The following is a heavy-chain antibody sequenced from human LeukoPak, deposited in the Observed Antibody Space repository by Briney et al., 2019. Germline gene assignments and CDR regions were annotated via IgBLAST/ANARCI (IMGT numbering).Heavy chain of an antibody. CDR3: AREDNYYDSGNYCDY. J-gene: IGHJ4*02. CDR2: IGSAASAT. CDR1: GFTFSRYW. V-gene: IGHV3-74*01. D-gene: IGHD3-10*01. Sequence: TGGSLRLSCATSGFTFSRYWMQWARQAPGKGLVWVSRIGSAASATSYADSVKGRFAISRDNAKNSLYLQMNSLRAEDTAVYYCAREDNYYDSGNYCDYWGQGTLVTVSS.